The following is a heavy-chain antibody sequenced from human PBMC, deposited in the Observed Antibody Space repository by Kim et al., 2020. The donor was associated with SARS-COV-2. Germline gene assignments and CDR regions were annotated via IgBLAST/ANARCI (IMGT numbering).Heavy chain of an antibody. CDR2: INGGNGYT. D-gene: IGHD3-10*01. J-gene: IGHJ5*02. CDR1: GYTFSSYA. Sequence: ASVKVSCKASGYTFSSYAIHWMRQAPGQSLEWMGWINGGNGYTKYSQKFQDRINITRDTSASTAHMELSSLRSEDTAVYYCARGPNYYGSGSYYKGWFDPWGQGRLVTVSS. CDR3: ARGPNYYGSGSYYKGWFDP. V-gene: IGHV1-3*01.